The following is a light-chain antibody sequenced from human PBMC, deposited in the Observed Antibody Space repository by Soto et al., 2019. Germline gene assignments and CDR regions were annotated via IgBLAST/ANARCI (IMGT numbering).Light chain of an antibody. V-gene: IGLV2-14*03. Sequence: QSVLTHPASVSGSPGQSITISCTGTSSDVGGYDYVSWYQHHPGKAPKLMIYDVSNRPSGVPNRFSGSKSGNTASLTISGLQAEDEADYYCSSYTSSSLYVFGTATKVTVL. J-gene: IGLJ1*01. CDR1: SSDVGGYDY. CDR2: DVS. CDR3: SSYTSSSLYV.